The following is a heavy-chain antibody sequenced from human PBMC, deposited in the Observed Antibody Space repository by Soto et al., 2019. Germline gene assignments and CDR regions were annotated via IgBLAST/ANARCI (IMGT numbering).Heavy chain of an antibody. CDR2: IWYDGSNK. D-gene: IGHD3-3*01. CDR3: ARGSDFWSGYYYFDY. V-gene: IGHV3-33*01. J-gene: IGHJ4*02. CDR1: GFTFSSYG. Sequence: GGSLRLSCAASGFTFSSYGMHWVRQAPGKGLEWVAVIWYDGSNKYYADSVKGRFTISRDNSKNTLYLQMNSLRAEDTAVYYCARGSDFWSGYYYFDYWGQGTLVTVSS.